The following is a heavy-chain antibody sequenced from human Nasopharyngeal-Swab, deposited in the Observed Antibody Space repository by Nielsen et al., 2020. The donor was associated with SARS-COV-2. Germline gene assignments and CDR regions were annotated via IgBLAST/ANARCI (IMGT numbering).Heavy chain of an antibody. V-gene: IGHV4-30-4*01. D-gene: IGHD3-22*01. CDR1: GGSISSGDYY. CDR3: ARDAPPYDSSGGRVRYFDY. CDR2: IYYSGST. J-gene: IGHJ4*02. Sequence: SCTVSGGSISSGDYYWSWIRQPPGKGLEWIGYIYYSGSTYYNPSLKSRVTISVDTSKNQFSLKLSSVTAADTAVYYCARDAPPYDSSGGRVRYFDYWGQGTLVTVSS.